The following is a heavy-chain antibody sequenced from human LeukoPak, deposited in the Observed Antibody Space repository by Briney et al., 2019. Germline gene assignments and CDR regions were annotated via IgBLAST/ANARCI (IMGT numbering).Heavy chain of an antibody. V-gene: IGHV3-74*03. J-gene: IGHJ4*02. Sequence: GGSLRLSCTAPGFTFSTYWINWVRQSPGKGLVWAALINGDGSTTTHADSVKGRFTISRDNAKNTAYLQRNSLRDEDTAVYFCARDYAGSPDYWGQGTLVTVSA. CDR3: ARDYAGSPDY. CDR1: GFTFSTYW. D-gene: IGHD3-10*01. CDR2: INGDGSTT.